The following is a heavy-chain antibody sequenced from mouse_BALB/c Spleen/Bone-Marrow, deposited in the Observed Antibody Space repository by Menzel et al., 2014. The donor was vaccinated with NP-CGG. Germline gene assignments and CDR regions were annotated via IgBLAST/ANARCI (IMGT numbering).Heavy chain of an antibody. Sequence: DVKLQESGAELVKPGASVKLSCTASGFNIKDTYMHWVKQRPEQGLEWIGRIDPANGNTKYDSKFQVKATITADTTSNTAYLQLSSLTSGDAAVYYCAFYYYGSSLFAYWGQGTLVTVSA. CDR2: IDPANGNT. D-gene: IGHD1-1*01. CDR3: AFYYYGSSLFAY. V-gene: IGHV14-3*02. CDR1: GFNIKDTY. J-gene: IGHJ3*01.